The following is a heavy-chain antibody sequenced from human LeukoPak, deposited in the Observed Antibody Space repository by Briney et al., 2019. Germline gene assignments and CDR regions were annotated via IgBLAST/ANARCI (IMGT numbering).Heavy chain of an antibody. CDR3: AASYYDILTGKGNNWFDP. V-gene: IGHV3-30*02. Sequence: PGGSLRLSCAASGFTFSSYGMHWVRQAPGKGLEWVAFIRYDGSNKYYADSVKGRFTTSRDNSKNTLYLQMNSLRAEDTAVYYCAASYYDILTGKGNNWFDPWGQGTLVTVSS. J-gene: IGHJ5*02. CDR1: GFTFSSYG. CDR2: IRYDGSNK. D-gene: IGHD3-9*01.